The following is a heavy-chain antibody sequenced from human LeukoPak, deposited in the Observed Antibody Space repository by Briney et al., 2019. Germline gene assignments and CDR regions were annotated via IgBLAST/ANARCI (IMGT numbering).Heavy chain of an antibody. Sequence: PGRSLRLSCAASGFTFSDYYMSWIRQAPGKGLEWVSYISSSGSTIYYADSVKGRFTIPRDNAKNSLYLQMNSLRAEDMALYYCAKGGNLEYSSSSTFDYWGQGTLVTVSS. CDR2: ISSSGSTI. CDR3: AKGGNLEYSSSSTFDY. CDR1: GFTFSDYY. D-gene: IGHD6-6*01. V-gene: IGHV3-11*01. J-gene: IGHJ4*02.